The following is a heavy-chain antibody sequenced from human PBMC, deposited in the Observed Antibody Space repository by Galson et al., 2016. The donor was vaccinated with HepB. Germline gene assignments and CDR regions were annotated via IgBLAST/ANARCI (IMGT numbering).Heavy chain of an antibody. Sequence: SLRLSCAASGFRFSSYSMNWVRQAPGKGLEWISYISTSSETISYADSVKGRFTTSRDNARNSVSLLMNSLRVEDTAVYYCAKAGVYNWNDVDLEYWGQGTLVTVSS. CDR2: ISTSSETI. D-gene: IGHD1-1*01. CDR3: AKAGVYNWNDVDLEY. CDR1: GFRFSSYS. J-gene: IGHJ4*02. V-gene: IGHV3-48*03.